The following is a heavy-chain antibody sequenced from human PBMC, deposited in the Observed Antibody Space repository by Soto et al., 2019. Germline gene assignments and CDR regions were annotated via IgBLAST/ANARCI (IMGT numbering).Heavy chain of an antibody. CDR3: TSKFGQLLADAFDI. V-gene: IGHV4-31*03. Sequence: SETLSLTCTVSGGSISSGGYFCSWIRQHPGKGLEWIGYIYYSGSTYYNPSLKSRVTLSVDKSKNEFSLKMSSVTDADTAVYYCTSKFGQLLADAFDIWGQGTMVTVS. D-gene: IGHD3-10*01. J-gene: IGHJ3*02. CDR1: GGSISSGGYF. CDR2: IYYSGST.